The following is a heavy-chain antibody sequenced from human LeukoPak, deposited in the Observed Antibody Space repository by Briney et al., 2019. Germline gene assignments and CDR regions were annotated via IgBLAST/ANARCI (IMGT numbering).Heavy chain of an antibody. Sequence: SETLSLTCTVSGGSISSGGYYWSWIRQHPGRGLEWIGYIYYSGSTYYNPSLKSRVTISVDTSKNQFSLKLSSVTAADTAVYYCARESMEVDGSGTLGAFDIWGQGTMVTVSS. V-gene: IGHV4-31*03. CDR1: GGSISSGGYY. D-gene: IGHD3-10*01. J-gene: IGHJ3*02. CDR3: ARESMEVDGSGTLGAFDI. CDR2: IYYSGST.